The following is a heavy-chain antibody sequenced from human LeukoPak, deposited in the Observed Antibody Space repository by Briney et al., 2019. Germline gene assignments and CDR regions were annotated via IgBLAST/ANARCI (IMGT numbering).Heavy chain of an antibody. CDR2: INSDGSST. Sequence: GGSLRLSCAASGFTFSSYWMHWVRQAPGHGLVWVSRINSDGSSTSYADSVKGRFTISRDNSKNTLYLQMNSLRAEDTAVYYCAKDVYYGSGSYYAFDYWGQGTLVTVSS. D-gene: IGHD3-10*01. V-gene: IGHV3-74*01. CDR3: AKDVYYGSGSYYAFDY. CDR1: GFTFSSYW. J-gene: IGHJ4*02.